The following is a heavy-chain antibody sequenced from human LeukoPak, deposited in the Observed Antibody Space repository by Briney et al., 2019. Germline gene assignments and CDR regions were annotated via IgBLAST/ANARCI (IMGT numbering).Heavy chain of an antibody. CDR1: GGSISSSNW. CDR2: IYHSGNT. V-gene: IGHV4-4*02. J-gene: IGHJ4*02. CDR3: ARRDVVPAARIRY. Sequence: SETLSLTCAVSGGSISSSNWWSWVRQPPGKGLEWIGEIYHSGNTNYNPSLKSRVTISVDKSKNQFSLKLGSVTAADTAVYYCARRDVVPAARIRYWGQGTLVTVSS. D-gene: IGHD2-2*01.